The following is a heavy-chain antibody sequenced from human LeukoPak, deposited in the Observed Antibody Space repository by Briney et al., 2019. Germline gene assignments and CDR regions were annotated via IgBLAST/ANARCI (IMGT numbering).Heavy chain of an antibody. V-gene: IGHV4-4*02. J-gene: IGHJ3*02. CDR1: GGSISSSNW. CDR2: IYHSGST. Sequence: SETLSLTCAVSGGSISSSNWWSWVRQPPGKGLEWIGEIYHSGSTNYNPSPKSRVTISVDKSKNQFSLKLSSVTAADTAVYYCASVVVVAATGAFDIWGQGTMVTVSS. D-gene: IGHD2-15*01. CDR3: ASVVVVAATGAFDI.